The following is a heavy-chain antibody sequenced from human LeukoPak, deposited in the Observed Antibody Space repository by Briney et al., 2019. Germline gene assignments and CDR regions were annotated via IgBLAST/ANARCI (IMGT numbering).Heavy chain of an antibody. J-gene: IGHJ4*02. CDR3: ANAGDFWSGYKFDY. CDR2: ISGSGGST. D-gene: IGHD3-3*01. Sequence: PGGSLRLSCAASGFSFGSYAMSWVRQAPGKGLEWVSAISGSGGSTYYADSVKGRFTISRDNSKNTLYLQMNSLRAEDTAVYYCANAGDFWSGYKFDYWGQGTLVTVSS. V-gene: IGHV3-23*01. CDR1: GFSFGSYA.